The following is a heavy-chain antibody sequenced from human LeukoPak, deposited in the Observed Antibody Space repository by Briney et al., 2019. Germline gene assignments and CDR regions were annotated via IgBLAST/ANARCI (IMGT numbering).Heavy chain of an antibody. J-gene: IGHJ4*02. CDR3: ARQDY. CDR1: GYSFTGYY. CDR2: INPNSGDT. Sequence: GASVKVSCKASGYSFTGYYIHWVRQAPGQGLEWMGLINPNSGDTKYAQKFQGRVTMTRDTSTSTVYMELSSLRSEDTAVYYCARQDYWGQGTLVTVSS. V-gene: IGHV1-2*02.